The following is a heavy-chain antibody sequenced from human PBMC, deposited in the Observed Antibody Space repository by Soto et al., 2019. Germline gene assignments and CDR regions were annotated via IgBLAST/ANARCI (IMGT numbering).Heavy chain of an antibody. J-gene: IGHJ6*02. Sequence: QLQLQESGPGLVKPSETLSLTCTVSGGSISSSSYYWGWIRQPPGKGLEWIGSLYYSGSTYYNPSLKSRVHISVDTSKNQVSLKLSSVTAADTAVYFWASQASPYYYYGMDVWGQGTTVTVSS. V-gene: IGHV4-39*01. CDR1: GGSISSSSYY. CDR2: LYYSGST. CDR3: ASQASPYYYYGMDV.